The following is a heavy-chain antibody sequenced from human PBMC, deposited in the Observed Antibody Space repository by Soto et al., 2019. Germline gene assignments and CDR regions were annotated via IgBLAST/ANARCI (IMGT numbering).Heavy chain of an antibody. J-gene: IGHJ4*02. D-gene: IGHD2-15*01. Sequence: GGSLRLSCAASGFNFSGSVIHWVRQASGKGLEWVGRIRSKANNYATGYAASVKGRFTISRDESKNTAYLQMNSLKSEDTAVYYCSRLVVWGQGSLVTVSS. V-gene: IGHV3-73*01. CDR2: IRSKANNYAT. CDR1: GFNFSGSV. CDR3: SRLVV.